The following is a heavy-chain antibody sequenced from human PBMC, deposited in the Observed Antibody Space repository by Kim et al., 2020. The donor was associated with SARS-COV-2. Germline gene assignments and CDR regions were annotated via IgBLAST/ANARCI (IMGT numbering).Heavy chain of an antibody. CDR3: AKCPQAYDFWSGPNFRDWFDP. D-gene: IGHD3-3*01. CDR1: GFTFSSYA. V-gene: IGHV3-23*01. Sequence: GGSLRLSCAASGFTFSSYAMSWVRQAPGKGLEWVSAISGSGGSTYYADSVKGRFTISRDNSKNTLYLQMNSLRAEDTAVYYCAKCPQAYDFWSGPNFRDWFDPWGQGTLVTVSS. J-gene: IGHJ5*02. CDR2: ISGSGGST.